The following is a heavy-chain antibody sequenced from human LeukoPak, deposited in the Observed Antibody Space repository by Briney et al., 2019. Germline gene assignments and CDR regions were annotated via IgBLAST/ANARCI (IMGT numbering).Heavy chain of an antibody. V-gene: IGHV3-53*01. J-gene: IGHJ4*02. Sequence: PGGSLRLSCAASGFTVSSNYMSWVRQAPGKGLEWVSVIYSGGSTYYADSVKGRFTISRDNSKNTLYLQMNSLRAEDTAVYYCARVGSIADYYDSSVVDYWGQGTLVTVSS. D-gene: IGHD3-22*01. CDR2: IYSGGST. CDR1: GFTVSSNY. CDR3: ARVGSIADYYDSSVVDY.